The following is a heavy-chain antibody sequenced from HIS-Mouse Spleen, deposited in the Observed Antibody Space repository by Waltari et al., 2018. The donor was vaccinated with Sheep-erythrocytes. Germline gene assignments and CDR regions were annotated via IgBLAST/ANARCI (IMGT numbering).Heavy chain of an antibody. Sequence: QLQLQESRPGPVKPSETLSPTCTCAAAPIRSSSYYLGWIRQPQGKGLEWIGRIYYSGSTYYNPSLKSRVTISVDTSKNQFSLKLSSVTAADTAVYYCASSGVGYWGQGTLVTVSS. CDR3: ASSGVGY. CDR2: IYYSGST. V-gene: IGHV4-39*07. CDR1: AAPIRSSSYY. D-gene: IGHD3-3*01. J-gene: IGHJ4*02.